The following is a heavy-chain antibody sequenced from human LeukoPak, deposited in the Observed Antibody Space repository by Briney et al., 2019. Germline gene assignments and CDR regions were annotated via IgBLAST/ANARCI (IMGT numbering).Heavy chain of an antibody. CDR3: ARGGVAPVGYFQH. V-gene: IGHV4-39*07. D-gene: IGHD3-10*01. CDR1: GGSISSSSYY. Sequence: PSETLSLTCTVSGGSISSSSYYWGWIRQPPVKGLEWIGSIYYSGSTYYNPSLKSRVTISVDTSKNQFSLKLSSVTAADTAVYYCARGGVAPVGYFQHWGQGTLVTVSS. J-gene: IGHJ1*01. CDR2: IYYSGST.